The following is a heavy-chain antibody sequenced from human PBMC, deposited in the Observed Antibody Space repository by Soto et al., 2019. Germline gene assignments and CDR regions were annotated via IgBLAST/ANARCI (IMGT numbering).Heavy chain of an antibody. J-gene: IGHJ4*02. CDR2: ISAYNGNT. D-gene: IGHD2-2*01. CDR1: GYTFTSYG. CDR3: ARGGRGRGYCSSTSCYSDY. Sequence: QVQLVQPGAEVKKPVASVKVSCKASGYTFTSYGISWVRQAPGQGLEWMGWISAYNGNTNYAQKLQGRVTMTTDTSTSTAYMELRSLRSDDTAVYYCARGGRGRGYCSSTSCYSDYWGQGTLVTVSS. V-gene: IGHV1-18*01.